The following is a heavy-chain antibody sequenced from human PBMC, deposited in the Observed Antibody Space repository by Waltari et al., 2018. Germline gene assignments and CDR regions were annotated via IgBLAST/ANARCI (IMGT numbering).Heavy chain of an antibody. D-gene: IGHD1-7*01. V-gene: IGHV4-59*08. CDR3: ARSDGQLELRTPTGYYYMDV. Sequence: QVQLQESGPGLVKPSETLSLTCTVSGGSISSYYWSWIRQPPGKGLEWIGYIYYSGSTNYNPSLKSRVTSSVDTSKNQFSLKLSPVTAADTAVYYCARSDGQLELRTPTGYYYMDVWGKGTTVTISS. CDR1: GGSISSYY. J-gene: IGHJ6*03. CDR2: IYYSGST.